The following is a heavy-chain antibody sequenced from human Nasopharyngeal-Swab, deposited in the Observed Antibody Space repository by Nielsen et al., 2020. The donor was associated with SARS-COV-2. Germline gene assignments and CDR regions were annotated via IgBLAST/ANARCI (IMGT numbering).Heavy chain of an antibody. CDR1: GFTFSSYA. Sequence: GESLKISCAASGFTFSSYAMSWVRQAPGKGLEWVSTISGSGGSTYCADSVKGRFTISRDNSKNTLYLQMTSLRAEDTAVYYCAKKGSCSSTSCYYYDYYYMDVWGKGTTVTVSS. CDR2: ISGSGGST. V-gene: IGHV3-23*01. CDR3: AKKGSCSSTSCYYYDYYYMDV. J-gene: IGHJ6*03. D-gene: IGHD2-2*01.